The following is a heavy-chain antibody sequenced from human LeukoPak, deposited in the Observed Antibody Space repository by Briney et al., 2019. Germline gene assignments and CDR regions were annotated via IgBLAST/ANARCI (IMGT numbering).Heavy chain of an antibody. CDR2: ISPYTGNT. V-gene: IGHV1-18*04. J-gene: IGHJ4*02. CDR3: TREAEDLPGVITFLY. Sequence: ASVKVSCKASGYRFTAYYIHWVRQAPGQGLEWMGWISPYTGNTDYPRDLRGRVAMTADTSTSTVYMELKSLRSDDTAFYYCTREAEDLPGVITFLYWGQGTLVTVSS. CDR1: GYRFTAYY. D-gene: IGHD3-22*01.